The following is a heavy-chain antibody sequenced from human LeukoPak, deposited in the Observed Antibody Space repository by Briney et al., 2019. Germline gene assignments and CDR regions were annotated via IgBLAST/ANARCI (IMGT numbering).Heavy chain of an antibody. CDR3: ARSDRAYYYYGMDV. V-gene: IGHV4-34*01. Sequence: SETLSLTCAVYGGAFSGYYWSWIRQPPGKGLEWIGEINHSGSTNYNPSLKSRVTISVDTSKNPFSLKLSSVTAADTAVYYCARSDRAYYYYGMDVWGKGTTVTVSS. D-gene: IGHD1-14*01. CDR2: INHSGST. CDR1: GGAFSGYY. J-gene: IGHJ6*04.